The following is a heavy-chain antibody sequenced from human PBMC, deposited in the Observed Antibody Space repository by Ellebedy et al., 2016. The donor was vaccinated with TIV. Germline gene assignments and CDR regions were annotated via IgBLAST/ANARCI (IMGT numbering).Heavy chain of an antibody. V-gene: IGHV3-15*01. J-gene: IGHJ4*02. D-gene: IGHD3-10*01. CDR1: GFTFSSYW. CDR3: TTGSITMVRGVIDD. Sequence: GESLKISCAASGFTFSSYWMTWVRQAPGKGLEWVGRIKSKSEGGTTDYAAPVKGRFTISRDDSKNTLFLQMNSLKTEDTAVYYCTTGSITMVRGVIDDWGQGTLVTVSS. CDR2: IKSKSEGGTT.